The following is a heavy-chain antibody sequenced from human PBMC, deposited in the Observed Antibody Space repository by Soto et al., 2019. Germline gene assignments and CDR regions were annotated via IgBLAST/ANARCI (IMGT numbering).Heavy chain of an antibody. D-gene: IGHD6-6*01. V-gene: IGHV3-23*01. CDR3: AKIKGFRGKASIAARPPYYYGMDV. J-gene: IGHJ6*02. CDR2: ISGSGGST. CDR1: GFTFSSYA. Sequence: EVQLLESGGGLVQPGGSLRLSCAASGFTFSSYAMSWVRQAPGNGLEWVSAISGSGGSTYYADSVKGRFTISRDNSKNTLYLHMNSLRAEDTAVYYFAKIKGFRGKASIAARPPYYYGMDVWGQGTTVTVSS.